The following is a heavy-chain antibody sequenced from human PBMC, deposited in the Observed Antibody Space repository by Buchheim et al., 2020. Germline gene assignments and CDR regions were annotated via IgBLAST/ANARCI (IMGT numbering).Heavy chain of an antibody. J-gene: IGHJ6*02. CDR2: INHSGST. CDR3: ARDLGVPAASTYYYYGMDV. V-gene: IGHV4-34*01. CDR1: GGSFSGYY. Sequence: QVQLQQWGAGLLKPSETLSLTSAVYGGSFSGYYWSWLRQPPGKGLEWIGEINHSGSTNYNPSLKSRVTISVDTSKNQFSMKLSSVTAADTAVYYCARDLGVPAASTYYYYGMDVWGQGTT. D-gene: IGHD2-2*01.